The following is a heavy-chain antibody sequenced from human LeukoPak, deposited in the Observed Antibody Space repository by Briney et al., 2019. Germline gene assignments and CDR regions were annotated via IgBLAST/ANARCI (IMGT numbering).Heavy chain of an antibody. CDR1: GDSMSGKY. V-gene: IGHV4-4*07. D-gene: IGHD2-21*01. CDR2: IYPSGTT. CDR3: GSQNCGDPSCSVAWFDP. Sequence: SETLSLTCTVSGDSMSGKYWNWIRQPAGKGLECIGRIYPSGTTNYNPSLESRVTISIDTSKNQFSLRLTSVTTADTAVYYCGSQNCGDPSCSVAWFDPRGQGALVTVSS. J-gene: IGHJ5*02.